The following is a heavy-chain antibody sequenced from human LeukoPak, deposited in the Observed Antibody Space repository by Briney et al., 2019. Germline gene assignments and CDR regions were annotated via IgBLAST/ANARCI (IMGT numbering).Heavy chain of an antibody. Sequence: PSETLSLTCTVSGGSISSSGYFWGWIRQPPGKGLEWIGSIHYSGSTYYNPSLKSRVTISIDTSKNHFSLKLSSVTAADTAVYFCARHAYYDYGMDVWGQGTTVTVSS. J-gene: IGHJ6*02. CDR1: GGSISSSGYF. V-gene: IGHV4-39*02. CDR3: ARHAYYDYGMDV. CDR2: IHYSGST.